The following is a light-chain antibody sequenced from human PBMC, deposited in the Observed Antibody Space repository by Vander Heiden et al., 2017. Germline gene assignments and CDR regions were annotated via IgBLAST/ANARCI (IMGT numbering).Light chain of an antibody. CDR2: GKN. V-gene: IGLV3-19*01. J-gene: IGLJ2*01. Sequence: SSELTQDTAASVALGQTVRITSQGDSLRSYYASWYQQKPGQAPVLVIYGKNNRPSGIPDRFSGSSSGNTASLTITGAQAEDEADYYCNSRDSSGNHLVFGGGTKLTVL. CDR3: NSRDSSGNHLV. CDR1: SLRSYY.